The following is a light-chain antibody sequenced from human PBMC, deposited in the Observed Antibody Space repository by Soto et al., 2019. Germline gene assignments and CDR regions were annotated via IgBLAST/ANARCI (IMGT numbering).Light chain of an antibody. J-gene: IGKJ4*01. Sequence: EIVFTQSPTNLSLSPGDRATLSCRARQSLGNYLAWYQQKPGQAPRLLIFDASNRATGIPARFSGSGSGTDFTLTISSLEPEDFAVYYCRQRSDWPSVTFGGGTKVDIK. CDR3: RQRSDWPSVT. CDR2: DAS. CDR1: QSLGNY. V-gene: IGKV3-11*01.